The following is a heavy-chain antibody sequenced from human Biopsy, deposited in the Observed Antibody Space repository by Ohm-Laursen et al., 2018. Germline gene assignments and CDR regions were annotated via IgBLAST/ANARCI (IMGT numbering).Heavy chain of an antibody. Sequence: SLRLSCAASGFTFSSYSMNWVRQAPGKGLEWVSSISTSSTYIYYADSVKGRFSISRDDALNSLYLQMNSLRAEDTAVYYCVRDGWLEWPPRGDGYFDCWGQGTLVTVSS. CDR2: ISTSSTYI. V-gene: IGHV3-21*01. CDR1: GFTFSSYS. D-gene: IGHD3-3*01. CDR3: VRDGWLEWPPRGDGYFDC. J-gene: IGHJ4*02.